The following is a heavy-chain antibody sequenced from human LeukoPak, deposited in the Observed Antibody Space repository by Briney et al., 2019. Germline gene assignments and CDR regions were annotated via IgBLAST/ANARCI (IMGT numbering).Heavy chain of an antibody. J-gene: IGHJ5*02. Sequence: PSETLSLTCAVYGGSFSSYYWSWIRQPPGKGLEWIGYIYYSGSTNYNPSLKSRVTISVDTSRNQFSLKLSSVTAADTAVYYCARERSMVRGLSWFDPWGQGTLVTVSS. D-gene: IGHD3-10*01. CDR3: ARERSMVRGLSWFDP. V-gene: IGHV4-59*01. CDR2: IYYSGST. CDR1: GGSFSSYY.